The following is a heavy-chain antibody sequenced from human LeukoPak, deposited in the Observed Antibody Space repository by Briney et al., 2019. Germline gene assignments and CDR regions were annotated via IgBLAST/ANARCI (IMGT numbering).Heavy chain of an antibody. J-gene: IGHJ4*02. D-gene: IGHD4-23*01. Sequence: GRSLRLSCAASGFTFSSYAMHWVRQAPGQGLEWVAVISYDGSNKYYADSVKGRFTISRDNSKNTLYLQMNSLRAEDTAVYYCARDRYGGNSGYYFDYWGQGTLVTVSS. CDR3: ARDRYGGNSGYYFDY. CDR1: GFTFSSYA. CDR2: ISYDGSNK. V-gene: IGHV3-30*04.